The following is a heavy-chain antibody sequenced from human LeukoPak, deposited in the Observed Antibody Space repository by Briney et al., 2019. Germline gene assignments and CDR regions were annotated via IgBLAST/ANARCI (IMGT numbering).Heavy chain of an antibody. Sequence: GASVKVSSKVSGYTLTELSMHWVRQAPGKGLEWMGGFDPEDGETIYAQKFQGRVTMTEDTSTDTAYMELSSLRSEDTAVYYCATRWGMVQGDDRSRDAFDIWGQGTMVTVSS. CDR1: GYTLTELS. CDR2: FDPEDGET. CDR3: ATRWGMVQGDDRSRDAFDI. V-gene: IGHV1-24*01. J-gene: IGHJ3*02. D-gene: IGHD3-10*01.